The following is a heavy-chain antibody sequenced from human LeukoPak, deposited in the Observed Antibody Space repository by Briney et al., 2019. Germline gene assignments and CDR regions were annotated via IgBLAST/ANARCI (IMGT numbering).Heavy chain of an antibody. CDR3: ARAWYYYDSSGYRD. CDR2: IYSGGST. V-gene: IGHV3-53*01. CDR1: GFTVSSSY. Sequence: GGSLRLSCAASGFTVSSSYMSRVRQAPGKGLEWVSVIYSGGSTYYADSVKGRFTISRDNSKNTLYLQMNSLRAEDTAVYYCARAWYYYDSSGYRDWGQGTLVTVSS. D-gene: IGHD3-22*01. J-gene: IGHJ4*02.